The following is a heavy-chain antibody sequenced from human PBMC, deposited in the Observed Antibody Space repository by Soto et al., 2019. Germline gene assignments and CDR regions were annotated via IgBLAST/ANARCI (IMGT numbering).Heavy chain of an antibody. J-gene: IGHJ6*03. CDR3: ARDRDYGDSNYYYYYYMDV. Sequence: QVQLVQSGAEVKKPGASVKVSCKASGYTFTSYGISWVRQAPGQGLEWMGWISAYNGNTNYAQKLQGRVTMTTDTSTSTAYMELRSLRSDDTAVYYCARDRDYGDSNYYYYYYMDVWGKGTTVTVSS. CDR2: ISAYNGNT. D-gene: IGHD4-17*01. CDR1: GYTFTSYG. V-gene: IGHV1-18*01.